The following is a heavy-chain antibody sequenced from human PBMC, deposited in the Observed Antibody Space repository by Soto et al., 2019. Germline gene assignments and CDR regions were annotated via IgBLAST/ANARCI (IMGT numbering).Heavy chain of an antibody. Sequence: PGGSLRLSCAASGLTFSSYSMNWVRQAPGKGLEWVSYISSSSSTIYYADSVKGRFTISRDNAKNTLYLQMNSLRAEDTAVYYCASLDILTGYFHYWGQGTLVTVSS. CDR3: ASLDILTGYFHY. J-gene: IGHJ4*02. CDR1: GLTFSSYS. V-gene: IGHV3-48*04. D-gene: IGHD3-9*01. CDR2: ISSSSSTI.